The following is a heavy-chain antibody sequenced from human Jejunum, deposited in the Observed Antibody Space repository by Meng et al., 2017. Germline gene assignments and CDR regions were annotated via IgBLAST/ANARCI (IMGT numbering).Heavy chain of an antibody. CDR3: ARLGVSYSSSAHFNY. J-gene: IGHJ4*02. V-gene: IGHV5-51*01. CDR1: GYSFTTYR. Sequence: GESLKISCKASGYSFTTYRIGWVRQLPGKGLEWMGIIRPDDSETTYRPSFQGQVTISADKSINTAFLQWSSLKASDSAIYYCARLGVSYSSSAHFNYWGQGTLVTVSS. D-gene: IGHD2-2*01. CDR2: IRPDDSET.